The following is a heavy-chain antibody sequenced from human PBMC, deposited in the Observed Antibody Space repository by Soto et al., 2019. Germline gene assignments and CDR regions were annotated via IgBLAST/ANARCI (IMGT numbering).Heavy chain of an antibody. J-gene: IGHJ6*02. Sequence: ITLKESGPTLVKPTRTLTLTCTFSGFSLNTGGVGVGWVRQPRGKAMEWLALIYWDDDERYRPSLRSRLNIPKDTINNQVVLTMTNMDPEDTATYYCVRNWRYYGGDYYYGMDAWGQGTTVTVSS. V-gene: IGHV2-5*02. CDR3: VRNWRYYGGDYYYGMDA. CDR2: IYWDDDE. D-gene: IGHD3-10*01. CDR1: GFSLNTGGVG.